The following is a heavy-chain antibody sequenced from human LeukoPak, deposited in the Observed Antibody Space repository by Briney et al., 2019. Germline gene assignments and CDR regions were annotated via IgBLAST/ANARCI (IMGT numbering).Heavy chain of an antibody. D-gene: IGHD2-15*01. CDR1: GFTFSSYS. CDR2: ISSSSSYI. CDR3: AREPPVGYCSGGSCGYYYGMDV. V-gene: IGHV3-21*01. J-gene: IGHJ6*02. Sequence: GGSLRLSCAASGFTFSSYSMNWVRQAPGKGLEWVSSISSSSSYIYYADSVKGRFTISRDNAKNSLYLQMNSLRAEDTAVYYCAREPPVGYCSGGSCGYYYGMDVWGQGTLVTVSS.